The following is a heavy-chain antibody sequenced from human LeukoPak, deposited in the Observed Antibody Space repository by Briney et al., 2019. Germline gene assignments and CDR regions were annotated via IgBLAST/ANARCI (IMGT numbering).Heavy chain of an antibody. D-gene: IGHD1-1*01. V-gene: IGHV3-30*18. J-gene: IGHJ6*02. CDR1: GFTFSSYG. Sequence: GKSLRLSCAASGFTFSSYGMHWVRQAPGKGLEWVAVISYDGSNKYYADSVKGRFTISRDNSENTLYLQMNSLRAEDTAVYYCAKDGGSYNWNDYGMDVWGQGTTVTVSS. CDR2: ISYDGSNK. CDR3: AKDGGSYNWNDYGMDV.